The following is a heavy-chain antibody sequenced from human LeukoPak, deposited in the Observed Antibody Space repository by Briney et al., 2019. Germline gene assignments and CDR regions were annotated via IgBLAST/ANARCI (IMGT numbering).Heavy chain of an antibody. CDR1: GYTFTGYY. J-gene: IGHJ4*02. Sequence: ASVKVSCKASGYTFTGYYMHWVRQAPGQGLEWMGWINPNSGGTNYAQKFQGRVTMTRDTSISTAYMELSRLGSDDTAVYYCARNLYSSGWYVSDYWGQGTLVTVSS. CDR3: ARNLYSSGWYVSDY. D-gene: IGHD6-19*01. CDR2: INPNSGGT. V-gene: IGHV1-2*02.